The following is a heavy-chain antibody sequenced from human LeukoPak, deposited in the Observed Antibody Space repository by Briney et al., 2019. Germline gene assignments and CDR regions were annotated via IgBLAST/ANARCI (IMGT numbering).Heavy chain of an antibody. CDR2: INSDGSST. Sequence: GGSLRLSCAASGFTFSGYWMHWVRQAPGRGLVWVSRINSDGSSTSYADSVKGRFTISRDNAKNTLYLQMNSPRAEDTAVYYCARDRSSEWELLWWGQGTLVTVSS. V-gene: IGHV3-74*01. D-gene: IGHD1-26*01. CDR1: GFTFSGYW. J-gene: IGHJ4*02. CDR3: ARDRSSEWELLW.